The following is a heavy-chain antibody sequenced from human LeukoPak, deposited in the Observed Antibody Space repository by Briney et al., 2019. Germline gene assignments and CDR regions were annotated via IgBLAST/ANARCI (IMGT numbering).Heavy chain of an antibody. CDR3: ARSSGSYAVVTFDY. J-gene: IGHJ4*02. V-gene: IGHV2-70*04. CDR2: IDWDDDK. D-gene: IGHD1-26*01. CDR1: GFSLNTSGMR. Sequence: SGPALVKPTQTLTLTCTFSGFSLNTSGMRVSWIRQPPGKALEWLARIDWDDDKFYSTSLKTRLTISKDTSKNQVVLTMTNMDPVDTATYYCARSSGSYAVVTFDYWGQGTLVTVSS.